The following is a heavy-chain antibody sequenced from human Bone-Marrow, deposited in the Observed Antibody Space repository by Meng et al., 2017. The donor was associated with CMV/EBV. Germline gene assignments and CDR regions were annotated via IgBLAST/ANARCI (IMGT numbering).Heavy chain of an antibody. Sequence: SETLSLTCAVYGGSFSSYYWSWIRQSPGRGLEWIGEIKPSGNTNYNPSLKNRVIISADTSKTQFSLKLSSVIAADTAVYYCARREGVEVPAAVKNWFDTWVQGARVTVSS. CDR1: GGSFSSYY. D-gene: IGHD2-2*01. J-gene: IGHJ5*02. V-gene: IGHV4-34*01. CDR3: ARREGVEVPAAVKNWFDT. CDR2: IKPSGNT.